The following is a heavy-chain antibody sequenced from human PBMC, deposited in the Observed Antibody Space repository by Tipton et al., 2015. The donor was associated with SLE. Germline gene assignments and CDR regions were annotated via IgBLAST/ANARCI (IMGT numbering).Heavy chain of an antibody. CDR3: ARARVVAAMNFDY. J-gene: IGHJ4*02. CDR1: GGSISSGGYY. CDR2: IYYSGST. V-gene: IGHV4-31*03. Sequence: TLSLTCTVSGGSISSGGYYWSWIRQHPGKGLEWIGYIYYSGSTYYNPSLKSRVSISVDTSKNQFSLKLSSVTAADTAVYYCARARVVAAMNFDYWGQGTLVTVSS. D-gene: IGHD2-15*01.